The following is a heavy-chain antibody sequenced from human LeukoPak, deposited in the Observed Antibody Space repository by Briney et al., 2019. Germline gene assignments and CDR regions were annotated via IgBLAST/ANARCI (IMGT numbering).Heavy chain of an antibody. D-gene: IGHD1-26*01. CDR2: IQYDGSYK. CDR1: GFTFSSCD. J-gene: IGHJ4*02. Sequence: GGSLRLSCAASGFTFSSCDIHWVRQAPGKGLEWVAFIQYDGSYKYYADSLKGRFTVSRDNSKNMVYLQMNSLRDEDTAVYYCAREKQSGGTPFDYWGQGSLVTVSS. CDR3: AREKQSGGTPFDY. V-gene: IGHV3-30*02.